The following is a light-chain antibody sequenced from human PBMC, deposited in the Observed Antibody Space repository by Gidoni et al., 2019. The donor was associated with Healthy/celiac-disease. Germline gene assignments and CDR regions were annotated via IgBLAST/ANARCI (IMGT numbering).Light chain of an antibody. CDR3: QQYNNWTPYT. J-gene: IGKJ2*01. CDR1: QSGSSN. CDR2: GAS. V-gene: IGKV3-15*01. Sequence: EIVMTQSPATLSVSPGERATISCRASQSGSSNLAWYQQKHGQDPRLLIYGASTSATGSPARCSGSGSGTEFTPTISSRQSEDYAVYYCQQYNNWTPYTFGQGTKLEIK.